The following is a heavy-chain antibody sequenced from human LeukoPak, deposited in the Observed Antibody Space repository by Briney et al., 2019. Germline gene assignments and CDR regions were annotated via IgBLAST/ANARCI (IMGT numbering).Heavy chain of an antibody. CDR3: AKSGYNRFDY. D-gene: IGHD5-24*01. V-gene: IGHV3-23*01. J-gene: IGHJ4*02. Sequence: GGSLRLSCAASGFTFSSSAMSWVRQAPGKGLEWVSNISGSGSGGSTYYGDSAKGRFTISRDNSKNTLYLQMNSLRAEDTAVYYCAKSGYNRFDYWGQGTLVTVSS. CDR2: ISGSGSGGST. CDR1: GFTFSSSA.